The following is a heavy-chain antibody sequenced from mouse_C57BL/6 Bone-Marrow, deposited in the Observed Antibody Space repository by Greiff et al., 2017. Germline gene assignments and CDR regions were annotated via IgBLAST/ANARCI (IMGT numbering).Heavy chain of an antibody. CDR1: GFTFSDYG. J-gene: IGHJ3*01. CDR3: APYYYGSGAY. V-gene: IGHV5-17*01. D-gene: IGHD1-1*01. CDR2: ISSGSSTI. Sequence: EVMLVESGGGLVKPGGSLKLSCAASGFTFSDYGMHWVRQAPEKGLEWVAYISSGSSTIYYADTVKGRFTISRDNAKNTLFLQMTSLRSEDTAMYYCAPYYYGSGAYWGQGTLVTVSA.